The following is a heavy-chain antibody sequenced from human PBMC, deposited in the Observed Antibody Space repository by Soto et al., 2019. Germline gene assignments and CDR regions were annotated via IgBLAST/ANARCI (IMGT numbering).Heavy chain of an antibody. CDR3: ARLGEIQLWSPTARGYYYGMDV. V-gene: IGHV5-51*01. J-gene: IGHJ6*02. CDR2: IYPGDSDT. D-gene: IGHD5-18*01. Sequence: GESLKISCKGSGYSFTSYWIGWVRQMPGKGLEWTGIIYPGDSDTRYSPSFQGQVTISADKSISTAYLQWSSLKASDTAMYYCARLGEIQLWSPTARGYYYGMDVWGQGTTVTVSS. CDR1: GYSFTSYW.